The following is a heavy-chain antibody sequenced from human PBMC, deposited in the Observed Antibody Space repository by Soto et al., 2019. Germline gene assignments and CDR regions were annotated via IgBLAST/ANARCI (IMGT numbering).Heavy chain of an antibody. V-gene: IGHV4-39*01. CDR2: IYSGGTT. J-gene: IGHJ3*02. CDR3: ARGNNNDDAFDI. D-gene: IGHD1-1*01. Sequence: SETLSLTCTVSGVSISSSSHYWGWIRQPPGKGLECIGTIYSGGTTFYNPSLESRVTVSVDTSKNQFSLRLTSLTAAETALYYCARGNNNDDAFDIWGHGTMVTVSS. CDR1: GVSISSSSHY.